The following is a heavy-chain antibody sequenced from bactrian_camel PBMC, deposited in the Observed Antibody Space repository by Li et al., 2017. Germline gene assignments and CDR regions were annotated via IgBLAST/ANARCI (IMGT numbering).Heavy chain of an antibody. D-gene: IGHD2*01. V-gene: IGHV3S10*01. J-gene: IGHJ4*01. CDR2: IYNGDNV. Sequence: VQLVESGGGLVQAGGSMRLSCAASGFSLNTAFMRWVRQALGKGLEWVATIYNGDNVRSRDSVKGRFTISRDNAKNAVYLQMNSLKSEDTGLYYCYTGYSDSVYWGQGTQVTVS. CDR1: GFSLNTAF. CDR3: YTGYSDSVY.